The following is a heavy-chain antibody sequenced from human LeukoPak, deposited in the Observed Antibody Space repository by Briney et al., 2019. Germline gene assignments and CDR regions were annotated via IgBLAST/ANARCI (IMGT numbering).Heavy chain of an antibody. Sequence: PGGSLRLSCAASGFIFDDYAMHWVRQAPGKGVEWVSGISWNSGSIGYADSVKGRFTISRDNAKNSLYLQMNRLRAEDTALYYCAKDRDYSSSGASVDYWGQGTLVTVSS. V-gene: IGHV3-9*01. J-gene: IGHJ4*02. CDR1: GFIFDDYA. CDR3: AKDRDYSSSGASVDY. D-gene: IGHD6-6*01. CDR2: ISWNSGSI.